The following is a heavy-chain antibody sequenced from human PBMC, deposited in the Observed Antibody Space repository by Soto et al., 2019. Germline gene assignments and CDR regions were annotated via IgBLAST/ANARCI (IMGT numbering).Heavy chain of an antibody. CDR2: IYPGDSDT. Sequence: SLTRSEERRGDRVSRSRSCPVRQIPGKGLEWMGIIYPGDSDTRYSPSFQGQVTISADKSISTAYLQWSSLKASDTAMYYCARLYSSSSWHAFDIWGQGTMVTVSS. J-gene: IGHJ3*02. V-gene: IGHV5-51*01. CDR3: ARLYSSSSWHAFDI. D-gene: IGHD6-6*01. CDR1: GDRVSRSR.